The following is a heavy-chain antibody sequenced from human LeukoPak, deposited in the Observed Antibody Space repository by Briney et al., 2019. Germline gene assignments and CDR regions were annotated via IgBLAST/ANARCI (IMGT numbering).Heavy chain of an antibody. CDR1: GFTFSSYS. CDR2: ISSSSSYI. J-gene: IGHJ4*02. CDR3: TRDEDFYSSSSDY. Sequence: PGGSLRLSCAASGFTFSSYSMNWVRQAPGKGLEWVSFISSSSSYIYYADSVKGRFAISRDNAKNSLYLQMNSLRAEDTAVYYCTRDEDFYSSSSDYWGQGTLVTVSS. V-gene: IGHV3-21*01. D-gene: IGHD6-6*01.